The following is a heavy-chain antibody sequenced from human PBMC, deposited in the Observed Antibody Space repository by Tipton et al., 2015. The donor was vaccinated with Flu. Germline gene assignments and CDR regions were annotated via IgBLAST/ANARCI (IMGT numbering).Heavy chain of an antibody. Sequence: SLRLSCAASGFTFSDYYMSWIRQAPGKGLEWVSYISSSGSTIYYADSVKGRFTISRDNAKNSLYLQMNSLRAEDTAVYYCASLVDTAMAHYYYYGMDVWDQGP. CDR1: GFTFSDYY. CDR2: ISSSGSTI. CDR3: ASLVDTAMAHYYYYGMDV. J-gene: IGHJ6*02. D-gene: IGHD5-18*01. V-gene: IGHV3-11*01.